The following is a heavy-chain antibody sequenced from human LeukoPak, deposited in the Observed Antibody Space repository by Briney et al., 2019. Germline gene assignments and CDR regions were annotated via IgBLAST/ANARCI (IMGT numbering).Heavy chain of an antibody. CDR3: AKDTWMQLWRPPYDY. D-gene: IGHD5-18*01. V-gene: IGHV3-23*01. J-gene: IGHJ4*02. CDR2: ISSSGGHT. CDR1: GFTFSNDP. Sequence: PGGSLRLSCAASGFTFSNDPMRWVRQAPGKGLEWVSSISSSGGHTHYADSVQGRFTMSRDNAKSTLYLQMNSLRAEDTAVYHCAKDTWMQLWRPPYDYWGQGILVTVSS.